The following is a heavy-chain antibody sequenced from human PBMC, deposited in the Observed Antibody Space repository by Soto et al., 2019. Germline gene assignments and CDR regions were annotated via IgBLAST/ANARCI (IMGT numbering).Heavy chain of an antibody. Sequence: PVGSLRLSCAASGFTCSSYWMHWVRQAPGKGLVWVSRINSDGSSTSYADSVKGRFTISRDNAKNTLYLQMNSLRAEDTAVYYCAIRASYYDSSGYFDYWGQGTLVTVSS. CDR1: GFTCSSYW. CDR2: INSDGSST. CDR3: AIRASYYDSSGYFDY. V-gene: IGHV3-74*01. J-gene: IGHJ4*02. D-gene: IGHD3-22*01.